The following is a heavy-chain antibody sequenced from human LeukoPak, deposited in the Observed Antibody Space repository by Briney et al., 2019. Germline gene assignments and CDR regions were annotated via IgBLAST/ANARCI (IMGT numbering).Heavy chain of an antibody. D-gene: IGHD3-10*01. Sequence: GGSLRLSCAASGFTFSSYAMSWVRQAPGKGLEWVSAISGSGGSTYYADSVKGRFTISRNNSKNTLYLQMNSLRAEDTAVYYCAREGSGTYYFDYWGQGTLVTVSS. J-gene: IGHJ4*02. CDR2: ISGSGGST. V-gene: IGHV3-23*01. CDR1: GFTFSSYA. CDR3: AREGSGTYYFDY.